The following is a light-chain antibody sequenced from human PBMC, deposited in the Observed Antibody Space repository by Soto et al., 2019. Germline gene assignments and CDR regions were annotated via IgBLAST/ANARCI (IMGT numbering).Light chain of an antibody. J-gene: IGKJ4*01. Sequence: EIVLTQSPGTLSLSPGERATLSCRASQSVSSSFLAWYQQKPGQAPRLLIYGASTRATGIPDRFSGSGSGTDFTLTISRLEPEDFATYFCQQVNSFPLTFGGGTKVEI. CDR1: QSVSSSF. V-gene: IGKV3-20*01. CDR3: QQVNSFPLT. CDR2: GAS.